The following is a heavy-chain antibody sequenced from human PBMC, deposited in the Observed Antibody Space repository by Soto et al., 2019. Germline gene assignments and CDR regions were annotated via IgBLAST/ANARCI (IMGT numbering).Heavy chain of an antibody. CDR3: ERRVQGERITWLDT. D-gene: IGHD3-10*01. Sequence: ATXSLTCTVSGFSIIIYYFIWIRQPPGKGLEWIGYIYYSGSTKYNPSLKSRVTISVDTSKNQFSLKLSSVTAADTAVYYCERRVQGERITWLDTWGQGTLVTVSS. J-gene: IGHJ5*02. CDR2: IYYSGST. V-gene: IGHV4-59*01. CDR1: GFSIIIYY.